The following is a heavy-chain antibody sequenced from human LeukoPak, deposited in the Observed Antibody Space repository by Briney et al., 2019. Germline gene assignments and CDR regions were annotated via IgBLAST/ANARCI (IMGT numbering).Heavy chain of an antibody. V-gene: IGHV3-7*01. CDR1: GFTFSGYW. D-gene: IGHD4-17*01. J-gene: IGHJ4*02. CDR2: IKQDGSEK. Sequence: GGSLRLSCAASGFTFSGYWMSWVRQAPGKGLGWVANIKQDGSEKYYVDSVKGRFTISRDNAKNSVYLQMNSLRAEDTAVYYCARGGATVTDDWGQGTLVTVSS. CDR3: ARGGATVTDD.